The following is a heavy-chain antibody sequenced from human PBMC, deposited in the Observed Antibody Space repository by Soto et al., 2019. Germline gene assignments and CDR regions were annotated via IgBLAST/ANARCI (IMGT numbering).Heavy chain of an antibody. CDR3: ARQGYYDYIWGSYCLSDYFDY. CDR2: IYYSGST. Sequence: QLQLQESGPGLVKPSETLSLTCTVSGGSISSSSYYWGWIRQPPGKGLEWIGSIYYSGSTYYNPSLKSRVTISVDTSKNQFSLKLSSVTAADTAVYYCARQGYYDYIWGSYCLSDYFDYWGQGTLVTVSS. D-gene: IGHD3-16*02. V-gene: IGHV4-39*01. J-gene: IGHJ4*02. CDR1: GGSISSSSYY.